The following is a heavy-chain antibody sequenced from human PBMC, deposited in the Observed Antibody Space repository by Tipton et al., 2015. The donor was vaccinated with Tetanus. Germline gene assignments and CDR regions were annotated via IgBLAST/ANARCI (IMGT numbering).Heavy chain of an antibody. CDR2: IWYDGSNK. D-gene: IGHD5-18*01. CDR3: ARSSSGYSYGYFDY. Sequence: SLRLSCAASGFTFSSYGMHWVRQAPGKGLEWVAVIWYDGSNKYYADSVKGRFTISRDNSKNTLYLQMNSLRAEDTAVYYCARSSSGYSYGYFDYWGQGTLVTVSS. V-gene: IGHV3-33*01. J-gene: IGHJ4*02. CDR1: GFTFSSYG.